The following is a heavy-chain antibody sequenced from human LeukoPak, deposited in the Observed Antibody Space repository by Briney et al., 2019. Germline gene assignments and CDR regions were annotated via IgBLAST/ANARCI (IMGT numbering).Heavy chain of an antibody. CDR1: GGSFSGYY. V-gene: IGHV4-34*01. D-gene: IGHD2-2*01. CDR3: ARCPQPVRVYYFDY. CDR2: INHSGST. Sequence: SETLSLTCAVYGGSFSGYYWSWIRQPPGKGLEWIGEINHSGSTNYNPSLKSRVTISVDTSKNQFSLKLSSVAAADTAVYYCARCPQPVRVYYFDYWGQGTLVTVSS. J-gene: IGHJ4*02.